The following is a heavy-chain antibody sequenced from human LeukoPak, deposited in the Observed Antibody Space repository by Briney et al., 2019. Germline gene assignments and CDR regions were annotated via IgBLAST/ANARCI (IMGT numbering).Heavy chain of an antibody. J-gene: IGHJ6*02. V-gene: IGHV3-48*04. Sequence: GGSLRLSCAASEFTFSGFTMNWVRQAPGKGLEWVSYISSSSSTIYYADSVKGRFTISRDNAKKSLYLQMNSLRAEDTAVYYCTLCYYYYGMDVWGPGTTVTVSS. CDR3: TLCYYYYGMDV. CDR2: ISSSSSTI. CDR1: EFTFSGFT.